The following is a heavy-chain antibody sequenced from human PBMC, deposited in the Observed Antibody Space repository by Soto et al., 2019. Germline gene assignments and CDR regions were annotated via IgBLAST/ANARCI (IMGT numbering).Heavy chain of an antibody. Sequence: PGESLKISCKGSGYIFSSYWIGWVRLMPGKGLEWMGVIYPGDSDTRYSPSFQGQVTISADKSISTAYRQWSSLKASDAAMYYCARSLTRMRGFFLYYRGLGPLVTVSS. V-gene: IGHV5-51*01. J-gene: IGHJ4*02. CDR2: IYPGDSDT. CDR1: GYIFSSYW. CDR3: ARSLTRMRGFFLYY. D-gene: IGHD4-17*01.